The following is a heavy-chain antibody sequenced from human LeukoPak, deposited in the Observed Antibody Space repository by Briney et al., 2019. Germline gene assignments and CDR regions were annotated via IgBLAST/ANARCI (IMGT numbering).Heavy chain of an antibody. Sequence: SETLFLTCTVSGGSISSGGYYWSWIRQHPGKGLEWIGYIYYSGSTYYNPSLKSRVTISVDTSKNQFSLKLSSVTAADTAVYYCARFATVTHYFDYWGQGTLVTVSS. CDR2: IYYSGST. J-gene: IGHJ4*02. CDR1: GGSISSGGYY. CDR3: ARFATVTHYFDY. V-gene: IGHV4-31*03. D-gene: IGHD4-17*01.